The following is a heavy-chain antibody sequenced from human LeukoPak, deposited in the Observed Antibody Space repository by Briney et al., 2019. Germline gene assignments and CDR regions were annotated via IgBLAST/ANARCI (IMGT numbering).Heavy chain of an antibody. Sequence: SVKVSCKASGGTFSSHGISWVRQAPGQGLEWVGRVIPTFNIRNYAQKFQGRVTMTEDTSTDTAYMELSSLRSEDTAVYYCATGGWELFNFQHWGQGTLVTVSS. CDR3: ATGGWELFNFQH. D-gene: IGHD1-26*01. CDR1: GGTFSSHG. J-gene: IGHJ1*01. V-gene: IGHV1-69*04. CDR2: VIPTFNIR.